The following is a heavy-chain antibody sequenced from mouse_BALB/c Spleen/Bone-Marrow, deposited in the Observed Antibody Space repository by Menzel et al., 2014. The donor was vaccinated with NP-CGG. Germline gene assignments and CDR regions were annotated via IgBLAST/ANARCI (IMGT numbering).Heavy chain of an antibody. CDR3: ARLNYYGNLFV. J-gene: IGHJ1*01. CDR2: INPDSSTI. D-gene: IGHD1-1*01. Sequence: EVKLMESGGGLVQPGGSLKLSRAASGFDFSRYWMSWVRQAPGKGLDWIGEINPDSSTINHTPSLKDKFIISRDNAKNTLYLQMSKVRSEDTALYYCARLNYYGNLFVWGAGTTVTVSS. V-gene: IGHV4-1*02. CDR1: GFDFSRYW.